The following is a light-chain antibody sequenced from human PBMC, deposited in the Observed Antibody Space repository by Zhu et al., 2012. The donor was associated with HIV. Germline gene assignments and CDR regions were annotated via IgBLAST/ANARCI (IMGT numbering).Light chain of an antibody. CDR2: GGS. CDR1: RDISNS. J-gene: IGKJ1*01. V-gene: IGKV1-NL1*01. CDR3: QQYDSYPRT. Sequence: DIQMTQSPSSLSPSLGDRVTVTCRANRDISNSLAWFQQQPGKAPKLLVFGGSVLQIGVPSRFSGRRTETEFTLTISSLQTEDIGTYYCQQYDSYPRTFGQGTKVEI.